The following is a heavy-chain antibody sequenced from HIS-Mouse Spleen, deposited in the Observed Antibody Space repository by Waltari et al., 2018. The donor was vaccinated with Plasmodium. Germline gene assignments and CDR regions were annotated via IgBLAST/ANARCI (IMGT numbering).Heavy chain of an antibody. V-gene: IGHV3-30-3*01. CDR1: YA. CDR2: ISYDGSNK. J-gene: IGHJ4*02. Sequence: YAMHWVRQATGKGLEWVAVISYDGSNKYYADSVKGRFTISRDNSKNTLYLQMNSLRAEDTAVYYCAREAGSGGLYYFDYWGQGTLVTVSS. CDR3: AREAGSGGLYYFDY. D-gene: IGHD3-10*01.